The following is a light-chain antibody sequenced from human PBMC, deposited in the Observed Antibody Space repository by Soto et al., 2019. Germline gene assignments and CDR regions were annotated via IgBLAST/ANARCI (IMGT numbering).Light chain of an antibody. CDR2: AAS. V-gene: IGKV1-39*01. Sequence: DIQMTQSPSSRSAAFGDRVTITCRASQSIKTYLNWYQQKPGKAPNLLIFAASRLQSWVPSRFSGSGSGTDGTITISSLKKEDGATYYCQQSYSTTWTFGQGTKVDIK. CDR1: QSIKTY. CDR3: QQSYSTTWT. J-gene: IGKJ1*01.